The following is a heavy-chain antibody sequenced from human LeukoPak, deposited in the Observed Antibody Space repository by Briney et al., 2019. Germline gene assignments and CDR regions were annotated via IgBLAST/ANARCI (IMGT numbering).Heavy chain of an antibody. D-gene: IGHD3-10*01. CDR3: ARAIYGSGSYDAFDI. J-gene: IGHJ3*02. Sequence: GASVKVSCKASGYTFTSYDINWVQQATGQGLEWMGWMNPNSGNTGYAQKFQGRVTMTRNTSISTAYMELSSLRSEDTAVYYCARAIYGSGSYDAFDIWGQGTMVTVSS. CDR2: MNPNSGNT. V-gene: IGHV1-8*01. CDR1: GYTFTSYD.